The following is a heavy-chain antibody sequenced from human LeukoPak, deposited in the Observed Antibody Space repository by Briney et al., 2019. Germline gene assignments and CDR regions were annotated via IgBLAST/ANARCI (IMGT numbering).Heavy chain of an antibody. J-gene: IGHJ4*02. CDR3: ARVGGSSWSSSFFDY. CDR2: INPNSGGT. Sequence: ASVKVSCKASGYTFTGYFMHWVRQAPGQGLEWMGWINPNSGGTNYAQKFQGRVTMTRDTSINTAYMDLSRLRSDDTAVYYCARVGGSSWSSSFFDYWGQGTLVTVSS. V-gene: IGHV1-2*02. D-gene: IGHD6-13*01. CDR1: GYTFTGYF.